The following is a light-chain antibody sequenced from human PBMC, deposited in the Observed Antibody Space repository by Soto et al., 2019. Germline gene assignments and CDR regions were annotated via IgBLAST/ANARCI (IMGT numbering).Light chain of an antibody. CDR2: AAS. CDR1: QSISNF. J-gene: IGKJ2*01. CDR3: QQSYSAPRT. Sequence: DIQMTQSPSSLSASVGDRVTITCRASQSISNFLNWYQQKPGKAPKLLISAASSLQGGVPSRFSGSGSGTDFTLIISSLQPEDVATYYCQQSYSAPRTFGQGTKLEIK. V-gene: IGKV1-39*01.